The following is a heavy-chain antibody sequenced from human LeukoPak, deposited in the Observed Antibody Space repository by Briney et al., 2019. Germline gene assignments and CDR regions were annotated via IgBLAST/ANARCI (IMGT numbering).Heavy chain of an antibody. Sequence: ASVKVSCKASGYTFTSYGISWVRQAPGQGLEWMGWISAYNGNTNYAQKFQGRVTMTEDTSTDTAYMELSSLRSEDTAVYYCATDVGPQDIVVVPAAGKGYYYYGMDVWGQGTTVTVSS. CDR3: ATDVGPQDIVVVPAAGKGYYYYGMDV. V-gene: IGHV1-18*01. CDR2: ISAYNGNT. D-gene: IGHD2-2*01. CDR1: GYTFTSYG. J-gene: IGHJ6*02.